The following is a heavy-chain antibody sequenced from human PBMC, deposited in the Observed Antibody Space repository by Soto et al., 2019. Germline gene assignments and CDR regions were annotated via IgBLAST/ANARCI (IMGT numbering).Heavy chain of an antibody. CDR2: IIPIFPTP. V-gene: IGHV1-69*05. Sequence: QVQLVQSGAEVKKPGSSVTVSCKASGGTFGNSAISWVRQAPGQGLEWMGGIIPIFPTPDYAQKFQGRATXTXAXXTSTAYLAWTSLGSEDTAVYCCARGEARQQLGGNYYYGIDVWGQGTTVTVSS. D-gene: IGHD3-3*02. CDR3: ARGEARQQLGGNYYYGIDV. J-gene: IGHJ6*02. CDR1: GGTFGNSA.